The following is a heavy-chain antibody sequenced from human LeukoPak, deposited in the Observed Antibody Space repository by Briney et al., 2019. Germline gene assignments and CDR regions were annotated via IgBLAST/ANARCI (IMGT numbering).Heavy chain of an antibody. V-gene: IGHV1-69*13. Sequence: ASVKVSCKASGGTFSSYAISWVRQAPGQGLEWMGGIIPIFGTANYAQKFQGRVTITADESTSTAYMELSSLRSEDTAVYYCAREMTDIVVVVAATESAWFDPWGQGTLVTVSP. CDR1: GGTFSSYA. CDR2: IIPIFGTA. J-gene: IGHJ5*02. CDR3: AREMTDIVVVVAATESAWFDP. D-gene: IGHD2-15*01.